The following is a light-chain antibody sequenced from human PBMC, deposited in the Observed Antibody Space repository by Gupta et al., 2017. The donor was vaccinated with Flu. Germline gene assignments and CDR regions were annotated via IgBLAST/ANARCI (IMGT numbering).Light chain of an antibody. Sequence: EIVMTQSPATLSVSPRERATLSCRASQSVSTDLAWYQQKPGQTPRLLIFGSSTRATGVPARFSGSGSGTEFTLTISSLQSEDFAVYYCQQYYNWPPLTFGGGTKVEIK. CDR3: QQYYNWPPLT. CDR2: GSS. V-gene: IGKV3-15*01. J-gene: IGKJ4*01. CDR1: QSVSTD.